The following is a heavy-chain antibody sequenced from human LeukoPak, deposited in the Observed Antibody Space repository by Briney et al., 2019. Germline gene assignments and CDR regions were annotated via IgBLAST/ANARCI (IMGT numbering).Heavy chain of an antibody. CDR2: INPSGGST. V-gene: IGHV1-46*01. CDR1: GYTFTSYY. D-gene: IGHD6-13*01. Sequence: ASVKVSCKASGYTFTSYYMHWVRQAPGQGLEWMGVINPSGGSTSYAQKFQGRVTMTRDTSTSTVYMELSSLRSEDTAVYYCARDIAAAGTHWSFDYWGQGTLVTVSS. CDR3: ARDIAAAGTHWSFDY. J-gene: IGHJ4*02.